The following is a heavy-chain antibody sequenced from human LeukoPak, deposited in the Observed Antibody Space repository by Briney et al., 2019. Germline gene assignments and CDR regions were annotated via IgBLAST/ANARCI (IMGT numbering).Heavy chain of an antibody. Sequence: KASETLSLTCTVSGGSISSYYWSWIRQPPGKGLEWIGYIYYSGSTNYNPSLKSRVTISVDTSKNQFSLKLSSVTAADTAVYYCARSGYNWNLGTYYGMDVWGQGTTVTVSS. CDR3: ARSGYNWNLGTYYGMDV. D-gene: IGHD1-20*01. CDR1: GGSISSYY. J-gene: IGHJ6*02. V-gene: IGHV4-59*01. CDR2: IYYSGST.